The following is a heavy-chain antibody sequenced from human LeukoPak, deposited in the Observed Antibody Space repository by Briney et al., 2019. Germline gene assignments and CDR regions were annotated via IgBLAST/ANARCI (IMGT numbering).Heavy chain of an antibody. V-gene: IGHV3-23*01. J-gene: IGHJ4*02. CDR2: IRGSGGRT. CDR3: AKVPRSGSYFNFDY. D-gene: IGHD1-26*01. CDR1: GFTFSSYA. Sequence: GGSLRLSCAASGFTFSSYAMSWVRQAPGKGLEWLSAIRGSGGRTYYADSVKGRFTISRDNSKNTLYLQMNSLRAEDAAVYYCAKVPRSGSYFNFDYWGQGPLVTVSS.